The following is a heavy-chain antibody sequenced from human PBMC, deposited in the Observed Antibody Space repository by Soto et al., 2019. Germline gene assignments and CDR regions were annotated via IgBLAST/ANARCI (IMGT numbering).Heavy chain of an antibody. CDR1: GGSISGNNYY. CDR2: IYYSGST. V-gene: IGHV4-39*02. CDR3: SLVAGTDY. D-gene: IGHD2-21*01. Sequence: QLQLQESGPRLVKPSETLSLTCTVSGGSISGNNYYWTWIRQPPGKGLEWIGNIYYSGSTYYNPSLKGGVTISVDTSNNPFSLKLSSVTAADTAVYYCSLVAGTDYWGQGTLVTVSS. J-gene: IGHJ4*02.